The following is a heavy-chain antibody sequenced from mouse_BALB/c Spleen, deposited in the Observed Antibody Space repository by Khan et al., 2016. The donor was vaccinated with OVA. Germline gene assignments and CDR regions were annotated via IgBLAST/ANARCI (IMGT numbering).Heavy chain of an antibody. CDR2: ISYSGST. D-gene: IGHD1-1*01. CDR1: GYSITSYYA. Sequence: EVQLVESGPGLLKPSQSLSLTCTVTGYSITSYYAWNWLRQFAGNQLGWMAYISYSGSTTYSPSLRSRIFITRDNSKNQLFLQLNSVTTEDTATYLCASGRLLLRYPDYFDYWGQGTTLTVSA. CDR3: ASGRLLLRYPDYFDY. J-gene: IGHJ2*01. V-gene: IGHV3-2*02.